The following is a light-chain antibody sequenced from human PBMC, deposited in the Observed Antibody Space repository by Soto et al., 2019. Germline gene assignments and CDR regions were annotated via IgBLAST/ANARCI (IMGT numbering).Light chain of an antibody. CDR3: QQYNKWPIT. CDR1: QSVTSN. CDR2: GAS. V-gene: IGKV3D-15*01. Sequence: TQSPGTLALSAGERATLSCGASQSVTSNYLAWYQQKPGQAPRLLIYGASSRATGIPARFSGGGSGTEFTLTISSLQSEDSEFYYCQQYNKWPITFGQGTRLEIK. J-gene: IGKJ5*01.